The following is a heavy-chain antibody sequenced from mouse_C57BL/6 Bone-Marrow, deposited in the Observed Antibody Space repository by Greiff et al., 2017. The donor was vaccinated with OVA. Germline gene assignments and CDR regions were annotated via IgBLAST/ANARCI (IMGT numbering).Heavy chain of an antibody. CDR3: VRGRLTTVVFDY. CDR1: GFTFNTYA. D-gene: IGHD1-1*01. V-gene: IGHV10-3*01. Sequence: DVMLVESGGGLVQPKGSLKLSCAASGFTFNTYAMHWVRQAPGKGLEWVARIRSKSSNYATYYADSVKDRFTISRDDSQSMLYLQMNNLKTEDTAMYYCVRGRLTTVVFDYWGQGTTLTVSS. J-gene: IGHJ2*01. CDR2: IRSKSSNYAT.